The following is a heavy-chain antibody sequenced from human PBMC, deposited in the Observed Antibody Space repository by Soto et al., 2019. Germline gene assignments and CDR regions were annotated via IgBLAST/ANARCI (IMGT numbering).Heavy chain of an antibody. D-gene: IGHD2-15*01. CDR2: ISPSTSHI. J-gene: IGHJ6*02. CDR3: SGCSGGACHQNYGMDV. V-gene: IGHV3-21*01. CDR1: GFPFSSCT. Sequence: EVHLVESGGGLVKPGGSLRLSCAVSGFPFSSCTMNWVRQAPGKGLEWVSSISPSTSHIYYADSVKGRFTISRDNAKNSLFLQMNSLRAEDTAVYYCSGCSGGACHQNYGMDVWGQGTTVTLSS.